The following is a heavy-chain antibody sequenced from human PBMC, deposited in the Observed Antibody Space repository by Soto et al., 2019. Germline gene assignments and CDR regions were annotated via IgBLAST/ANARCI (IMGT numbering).Heavy chain of an antibody. CDR1: GGSFSGYY. CDR3: ARGRIVVVPAATAHPNWFDP. Sequence: SETLSLTCAVYGGSFSGYYWSWIRQPPGKGLEWIEEINHSGSTNYNPSLKSRVTISVDTSKNHFSLKLSSVTAADTAVYYCARGRIVVVPAATAHPNWFDPWGQGTLVTVSS. CDR2: INHSGST. J-gene: IGHJ5*02. V-gene: IGHV4-34*01. D-gene: IGHD2-2*01.